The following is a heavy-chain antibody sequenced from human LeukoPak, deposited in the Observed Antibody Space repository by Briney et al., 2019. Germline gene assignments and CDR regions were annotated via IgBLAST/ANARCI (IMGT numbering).Heavy chain of an antibody. CDR1: GGSISSYY. J-gene: IGHJ4*02. CDR3: AKDPHTGIAPGY. CDR2: IYYSGST. D-gene: IGHD5-18*01. V-gene: IGHV4-59*12. Sequence: PSETLSLTCTVSGGSISSYYWSWIREPPGKGLEWIGYIYYSGSTNYNPSLKSRVTISIDKSKNQFSLKLTSVTAADTAVYYCAKDPHTGIAPGYWGQGTLVTVSS.